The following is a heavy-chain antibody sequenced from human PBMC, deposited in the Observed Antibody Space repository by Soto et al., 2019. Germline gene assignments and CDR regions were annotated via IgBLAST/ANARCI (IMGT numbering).Heavy chain of an antibody. J-gene: IGHJ6*02. CDR2: INPNSGGT. Sequence: QVQLVQSGAEVKKPGASVKVSCKASGYTFTGYYMHWVRQAPGQGLEWMGWINPNSGGTNYAQKCQGRVTMTRDTSISTAYMELSRLRSDDTAVYYCARGYCSSTSCSRYYGMDVWGQGTTVTVSS. V-gene: IGHV1-2*02. CDR1: GYTFTGYY. CDR3: ARGYCSSTSCSRYYGMDV. D-gene: IGHD2-2*01.